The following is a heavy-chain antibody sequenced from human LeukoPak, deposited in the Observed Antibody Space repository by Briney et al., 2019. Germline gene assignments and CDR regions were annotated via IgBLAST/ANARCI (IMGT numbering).Heavy chain of an antibody. D-gene: IGHD3-10*01. CDR3: ARKTCYYGSGSDYGCWFDP. Sequence: SETLSLTCTVSGGSISGYYWSWIRQSAGKGLEWIGRIYTSGSTNYNPSLKSRVTMSVDTSKNQLSLKLSSVSAADTAVYYCARKTCYYGSGSDYGCWFDPWGQGTLVTVSS. CDR2: IYTSGST. V-gene: IGHV4-4*07. CDR1: GGSISGYY. J-gene: IGHJ5*02.